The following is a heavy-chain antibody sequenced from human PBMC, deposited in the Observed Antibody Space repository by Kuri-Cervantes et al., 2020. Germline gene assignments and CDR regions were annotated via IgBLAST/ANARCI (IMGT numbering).Heavy chain of an antibody. D-gene: IGHD7-27*01. Sequence: GESLKISCAASGFTFSSYAMSWVRQAPGKGLEWVSYISSSSSTIYYADSVKGRFTISRDNAKNSLYLQMNSLRDEGTAVYYCARDLGESGYWGQGTLVTVSS. CDR2: ISSSSSTI. J-gene: IGHJ4*02. CDR1: GFTFSSYA. CDR3: ARDLGESGY. V-gene: IGHV3-48*02.